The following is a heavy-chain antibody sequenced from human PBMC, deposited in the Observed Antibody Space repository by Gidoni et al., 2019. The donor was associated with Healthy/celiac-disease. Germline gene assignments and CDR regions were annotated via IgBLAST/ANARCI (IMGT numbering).Heavy chain of an antibody. J-gene: IGHJ4*02. D-gene: IGHD6-19*01. CDR3: AGAVAGNFDY. CDR2: IYYSGST. CDR1: GGSISSYY. V-gene: IGHV4-59*01. Sequence: QVQLQESGPGLVKPSETLSLTCPVSGGSISSYYWSWIRQPPGKGLEWIGYIYYSGSTNYNPSLKSRVTISVDTSKNQFSLKLSSVTAADTAVYYCAGAVAGNFDYWGQGTLVTVSS.